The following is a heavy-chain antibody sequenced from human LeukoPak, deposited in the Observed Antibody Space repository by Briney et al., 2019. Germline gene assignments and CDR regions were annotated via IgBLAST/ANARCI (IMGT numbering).Heavy chain of an antibody. J-gene: IGHJ4*02. V-gene: IGHV1-8*01. CDR2: MNPNSGNT. CDR3: AREPLRTEHIDY. D-gene: IGHD1-14*01. CDR1: GGTFTSYD. Sequence: GASVKVSCKASGGTFTSYDINWVRQATGQGLEWMGWMNPNSGNTGYAQRFQGRVTMTRDTSTRTAYMELSSLRSEDSAVYYCAREPLRTEHIDYWGQGTLVTVSS.